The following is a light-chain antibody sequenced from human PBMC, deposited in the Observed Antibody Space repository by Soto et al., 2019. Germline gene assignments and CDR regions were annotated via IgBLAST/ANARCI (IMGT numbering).Light chain of an antibody. CDR3: QQFGGSPTWT. V-gene: IGKV3-20*01. CDR1: QSVSSSY. J-gene: IGKJ1*01. Sequence: EIVLTQSPGTLSLSPGERATLSCRASQSVSSSYLAWYQQKPGQAPRLLIYRTSTRATGIPDRFSGSGSGTDFTLTISRLEPEDFAVYYCQQFGGSPTWTFGQGTKVEIK. CDR2: RTS.